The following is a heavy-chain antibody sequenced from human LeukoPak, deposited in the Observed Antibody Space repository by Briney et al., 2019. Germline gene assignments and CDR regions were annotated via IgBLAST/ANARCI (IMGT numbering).Heavy chain of an antibody. J-gene: IGHJ4*02. V-gene: IGHV4-34*01. Sequence: SETLSLTCAVYGGSFSGYYWSWIRQPPGKGLEWIGEINHSGSTNYNPPLKSRVTISVDTSKNQFSLKLSSVTAADTAVYYCARSAWWNDFDYWGQGTLVTVSS. D-gene: IGHD1-1*01. CDR2: INHSGST. CDR1: GGSFSGYY. CDR3: ARSAWWNDFDY.